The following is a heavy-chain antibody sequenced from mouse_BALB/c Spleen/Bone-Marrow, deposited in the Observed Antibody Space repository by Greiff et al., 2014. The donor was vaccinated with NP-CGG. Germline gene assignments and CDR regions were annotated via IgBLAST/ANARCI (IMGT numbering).Heavy chain of an antibody. J-gene: IGHJ3*01. CDR1: GYTFTDYE. V-gene: IGHV1-15*01. D-gene: IGHD3-2*01. CDR3: TRLDSSGYGAY. CDR2: IDPETGGT. Sequence: QVQLQQSGAELVRPGASVTLSCKASGYTFTDYEMHWLKQTPVHGLEWIGAIDPETGGTAYNQKFKGRATLTTGKSSSTAYMELRSLTSEDSAVYYCTRLDSSGYGAYWGQGTLVTVSA.